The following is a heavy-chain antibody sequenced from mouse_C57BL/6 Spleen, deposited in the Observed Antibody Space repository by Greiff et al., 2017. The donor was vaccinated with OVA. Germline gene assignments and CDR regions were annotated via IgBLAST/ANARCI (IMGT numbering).Heavy chain of an antibody. D-gene: IGHD4-1*02. Sequence: QVQLQQSGAELVRPGASVTLSCKASGYTFTDYEMHWVKQTPVHGLEWIGAIDPETGGTAYNQKFKGKAILTADKSSSTAYMELRSLTSEDSAVYYCTRIPNWDDGYAMDYWGQGTSVTVSS. J-gene: IGHJ4*01. CDR2: IDPETGGT. CDR1: GYTFTDYE. V-gene: IGHV1-15*01. CDR3: TRIPNWDDGYAMDY.